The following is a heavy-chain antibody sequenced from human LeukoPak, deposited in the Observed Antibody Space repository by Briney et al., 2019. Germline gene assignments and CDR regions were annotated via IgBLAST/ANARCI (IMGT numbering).Heavy chain of an antibody. V-gene: IGHV3-74*01. Sequence: GGSLRLSCAASGFTFSTYWMHWVRQAPGKGLVWVSRINGDGGSRNYADSVKGRFTISRDNAKNTLYLQMSSLRAEDTAVYYCASASSHRTAAGGDYWGQGTLVTVSS. J-gene: IGHJ4*02. D-gene: IGHD6-13*01. CDR2: INGDGGSR. CDR1: GFTFSTYW. CDR3: ASASSHRTAAGGDY.